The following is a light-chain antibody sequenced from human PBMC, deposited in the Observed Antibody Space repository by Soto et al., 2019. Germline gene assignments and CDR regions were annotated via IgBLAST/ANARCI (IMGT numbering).Light chain of an antibody. Sequence: QTVVTQEPSVTVSPGGTVTLTCGSSTGAVTSGHFPYWFQQKPGQAPRTLIYEASNKYSWTPARFSGSLLGGKAALTLSGAQPEDEAYYYCLLSYNDDRVFGGGTKLTVL. CDR1: TGAVTSGHF. V-gene: IGLV7-46*01. J-gene: IGLJ2*01. CDR2: EAS. CDR3: LLSYNDDRV.